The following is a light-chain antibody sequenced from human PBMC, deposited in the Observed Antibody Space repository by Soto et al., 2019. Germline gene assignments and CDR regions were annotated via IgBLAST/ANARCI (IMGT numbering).Light chain of an antibody. J-gene: IGKJ4*01. CDR1: QSVSYN. Sequence: EIVMTQSPATLSVSPGERATLSCRASQSVSYNLAWYQQTPGQGPRLLIYGAFTKAPGIPARFSGSGSGTEFTLTISSLQSEDCAVYYCQQYKNWPPLTCGGGTKVEIK. CDR2: GAF. V-gene: IGKV3-15*01. CDR3: QQYKNWPPLT.